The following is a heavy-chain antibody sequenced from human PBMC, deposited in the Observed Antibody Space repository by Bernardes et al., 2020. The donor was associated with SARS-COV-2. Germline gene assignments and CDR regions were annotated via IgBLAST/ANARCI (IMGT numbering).Heavy chain of an antibody. CDR2: INSDGSST. V-gene: IGHV3-74*01. D-gene: IGHD5-18*01. CDR3: ARDLLRIRGSDDIARIQLWSDDEPDFDQYYDYYGMDV. J-gene: IGHJ6*02. Sequence: GGSLRLSCAASGFTFSSYWMHWVRQAPGKGLVWVSRINSDGSSTSYADSVKGRFTISRDNAKNTLYLQMNSLRAEDTAVYYCARDLLRIRGSDDIARIQLWSDDEPDFDQYYDYYGMDVWGQETTVTVSS. CDR1: GFTFSSYW.